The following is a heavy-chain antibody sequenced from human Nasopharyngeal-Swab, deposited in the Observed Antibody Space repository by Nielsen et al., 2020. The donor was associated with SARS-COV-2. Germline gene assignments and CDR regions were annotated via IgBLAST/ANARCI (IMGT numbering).Heavy chain of an antibody. D-gene: IGHD3-22*01. J-gene: IGHJ3*02. Sequence: SVKVSCKASGGTFSSYAISWVRQAPGQGLEWMGGIIPIFGTANYAQKFQGRATITADESTSTAYMELSSLRSEDTAVYYCARDTRDSSGYAFDIWGQGTMVTVSS. CDR3: ARDTRDSSGYAFDI. CDR1: GGTFSSYA. CDR2: IIPIFGTA. V-gene: IGHV1-69*13.